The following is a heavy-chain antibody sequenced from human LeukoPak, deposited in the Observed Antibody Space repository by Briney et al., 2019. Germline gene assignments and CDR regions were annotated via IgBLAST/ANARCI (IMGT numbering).Heavy chain of an antibody. CDR3: AHSKIARSEPNWYFDL. CDR1: GFSLSTSGVG. V-gene: IGHV2-5*02. Sequence: SGPTLVKPTQTLTLTCTFSGFSLSTSGVGVGWIRQPPGKALEWLALIYWDDDKRYSPSLKSRLTITKDTSKNQVVLSMTNMDPVDTATYYCAHSKIARSEPNWYFDLWGRGTLVTVSS. D-gene: IGHD1-26*01. J-gene: IGHJ2*01. CDR2: IYWDDDK.